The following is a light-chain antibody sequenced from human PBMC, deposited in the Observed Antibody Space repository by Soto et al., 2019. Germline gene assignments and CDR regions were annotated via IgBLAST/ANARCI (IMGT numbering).Light chain of an antibody. CDR1: QSIRTY. J-gene: IGKJ5*01. V-gene: IGKV1-39*01. CDR3: QQGYSTPT. Sequence: DIQMTQSPSSLSASVGDRVTITCRASQSIRTYLNWYQQKPGKAPKVLIYSVSTLTTGVPSRFSGSGSGTDFTLTISSLQPEDFATYFCQQGYSTPTSGQGTRLEIK. CDR2: SVS.